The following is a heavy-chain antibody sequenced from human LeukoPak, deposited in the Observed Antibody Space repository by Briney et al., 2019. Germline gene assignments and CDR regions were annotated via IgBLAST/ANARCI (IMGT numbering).Heavy chain of an antibody. D-gene: IGHD6-19*01. CDR1: GFTFDDYG. J-gene: IGHJ6*02. Sequence: GGSLRLSCAAPGFTFDDYGMSWVRQAPGKGLEWVSGINWNGGSTGYADSVKGRFTISRDNAKNSLYLQMNSLRAEDMALYYCAGVLGEKAVAGHYYYYGMDVWGQGTTVTVSS. V-gene: IGHV3-20*04. CDR3: AGVLGEKAVAGHYYYYGMDV. CDR2: INWNGGST.